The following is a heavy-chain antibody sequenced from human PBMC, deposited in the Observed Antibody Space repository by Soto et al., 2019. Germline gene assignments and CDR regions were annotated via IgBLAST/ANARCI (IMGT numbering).Heavy chain of an antibody. Sequence: GGSLRLSCAASGFTFRSYGIHWVRQAPGKGLEWVALIWLDGSKKYYVDSVKGRFAVSRDNSKNTLYLQMNSLRVEDTAVYYCARDRLVPYGYGMDVWGQGTTVT. CDR1: GFTFRSYG. V-gene: IGHV3-33*01. CDR2: IWLDGSKK. J-gene: IGHJ6*02. D-gene: IGHD2-2*01. CDR3: ARDRLVPYGYGMDV.